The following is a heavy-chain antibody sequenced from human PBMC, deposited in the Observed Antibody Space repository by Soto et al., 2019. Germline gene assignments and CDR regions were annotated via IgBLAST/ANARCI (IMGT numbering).Heavy chain of an antibody. J-gene: IGHJ4*02. CDR2: FFNSGNT. D-gene: IGHD2-15*01. CDR1: RGFFSSGSYY. CDR3: ARGQGSSGGYYDY. Sequence: ASDTLAVTCTLARGFFSSGSYYWSWIRQPPRKGLGWIGYFFNSGNTNYNPSLKSRVTISVDTSKNQFSLKLSSVAASDTAVYYCARGQGSSGGYYDYYGQVPIVTLS. V-gene: IGHV4-61*01.